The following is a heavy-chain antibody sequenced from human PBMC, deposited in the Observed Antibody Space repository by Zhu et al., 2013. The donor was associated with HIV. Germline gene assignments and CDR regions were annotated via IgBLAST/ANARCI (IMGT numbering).Heavy chain of an antibody. D-gene: IGHD3-3*01. Sequence: QVQLVQSGAEVKKPGASVKVSCKASGYTFTGYYMHWVRQAPGQGLEWMGWINPNSGGTNYAQKFQGRVTMTRDTSISTAYMELSRLRSDDTAVYYCAVSIFGVGYPSYYYTGRLGQRDHGHRSP. V-gene: IGHV1-2*02. CDR2: INPNSGGT. CDR1: GYTFTGYY. CDR3: AVSIFGVGYPSYYYTGR. J-gene: IGHJ6*03.